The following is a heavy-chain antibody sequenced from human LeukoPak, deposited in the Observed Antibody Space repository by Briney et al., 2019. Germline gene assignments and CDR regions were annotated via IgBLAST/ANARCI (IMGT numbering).Heavy chain of an antibody. CDR3: AKGGGVPAAPGASLYYYYMDV. Sequence: GGSLRLSCAASGFTFSSYAMHWVRQAPGKGLEWVAVISYDGSNKYYADSVKGRFTISRDNSKNTLYLQMNSLRAEDTAVYYCAKGGGVPAAPGASLYYYYMDVWGKGTTVTVSS. J-gene: IGHJ6*03. CDR1: GFTFSSYA. D-gene: IGHD2-2*01. V-gene: IGHV3-30-3*01. CDR2: ISYDGSNK.